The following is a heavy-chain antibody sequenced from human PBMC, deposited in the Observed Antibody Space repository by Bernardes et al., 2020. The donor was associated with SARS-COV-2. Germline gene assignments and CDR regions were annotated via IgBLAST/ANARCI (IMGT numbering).Heavy chain of an antibody. CDR2: IFSNDEK. D-gene: IGHD3-16*01. CDR3: ARMGKFTDWFDP. CDR1: GFSLSTATTG. Sequence: SGPTLVKPTETLTLTCTVSGFSLSTATTGVSWIRQPPGKALEWLAHIFSNDEKSYSTSLKSRLSISKDTTKSQVVFSMTNMDPGDTATYYCARMGKFTDWFDPWGQGILVTVSS. V-gene: IGHV2-26*01. J-gene: IGHJ5*02.